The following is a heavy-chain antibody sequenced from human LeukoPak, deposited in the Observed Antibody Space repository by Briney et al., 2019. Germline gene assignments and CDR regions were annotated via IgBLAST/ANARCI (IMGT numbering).Heavy chain of an antibody. D-gene: IGHD3-22*01. Sequence: SETLSLTCTVSRGSISSYYWSWIRQPPGQGLEWIGYIYYSGSTDYNPSLKSRVNISVDTSKNQFSLKLSSMTAADTAVYYCAREAREYEGSGYQYGNWGQGTLVTVSS. V-gene: IGHV4-59*12. CDR3: AREAREYEGSGYQYGN. CDR2: IYYSGST. CDR1: RGSISSYY. J-gene: IGHJ4*02.